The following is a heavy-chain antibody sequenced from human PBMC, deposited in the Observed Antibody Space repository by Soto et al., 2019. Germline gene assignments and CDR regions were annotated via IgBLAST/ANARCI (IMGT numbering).Heavy chain of an antibody. V-gene: IGHV4-39*01. CDR3: ARHESTMIVVVRLEAFDI. Sequence: PSETLSLTCTVSGGSISSSSYYWGWIRRPPGKGLEWIGSIYYSGSTYYNPSLKSRVTISVDTSKNQFSLKLSSVTAADTAVYYCARHESTMIVVVRLEAFDIWGQGTMVTVSS. CDR2: IYYSGST. J-gene: IGHJ3*02. CDR1: GGSISSSSYY. D-gene: IGHD3-22*01.